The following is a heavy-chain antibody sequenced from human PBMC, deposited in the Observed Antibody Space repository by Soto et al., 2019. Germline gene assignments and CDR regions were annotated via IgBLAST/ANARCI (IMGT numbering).Heavy chain of an antibody. CDR1: DGCITTHGYS. V-gene: IGHV4-30-2*01. CDR2: VYHNGNA. Sequence: SETLALTCTVSDGCITTHGYSWSWIRQPPGKAPEWIGYVYHNGNAYPKPSLKSRVTISLDGAKNQFSLKMTSVTAADTGLYYCAAMRYYHYCLDVPGPGTTRTVSS. J-gene: IGHJ6*02. CDR3: AAMRYYHYCLDV. D-gene: IGHD3-3*02.